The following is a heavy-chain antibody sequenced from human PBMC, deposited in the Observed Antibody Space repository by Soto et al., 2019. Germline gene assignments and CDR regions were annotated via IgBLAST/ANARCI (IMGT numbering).Heavy chain of an antibody. Sequence: GGSLRLSCAASGFTFTRYSMNWVRQAPGKGLEWVSSISSTTNYIYYGDSMKGRFTISRDNAKNSLYLEMDSLRAEDTAVYYCARESEDLTSNFDYWGQGTLVTVSS. CDR3: ARESEDLTSNFDY. CDR2: ISSTTNYI. J-gene: IGHJ4*02. V-gene: IGHV3-21*06. CDR1: GFTFTRYS.